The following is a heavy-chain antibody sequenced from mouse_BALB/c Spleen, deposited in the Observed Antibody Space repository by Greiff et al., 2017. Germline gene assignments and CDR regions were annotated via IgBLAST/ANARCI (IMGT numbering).Heavy chain of an antibody. CDR3: ARYVTTATGFAY. D-gene: IGHD1-2*01. J-gene: IGHJ3*01. V-gene: IGHV3-8*02. CDR2: ISYSGST. Sequence: EVQLQESGPSLVKPSQTLSLTCSVTGDSITSGYWNWIRKFPGNKLEYMGYISYSGSTYYNPSLKSRISITRDTSKNQYYLQLNSVTTEDTATYYCARYVTTATGFAYWGQGTLVTVSA. CDR1: GDSITSGY.